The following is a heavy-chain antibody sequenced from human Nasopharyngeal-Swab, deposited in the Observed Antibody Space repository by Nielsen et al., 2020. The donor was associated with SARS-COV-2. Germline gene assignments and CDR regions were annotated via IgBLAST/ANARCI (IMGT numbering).Heavy chain of an antibody. CDR2: IHIDGSST. CDR3: ARHDYGENY. D-gene: IGHD4-17*01. CDR1: GFTFSSYW. V-gene: IGHV3-74*01. J-gene: IGHJ4*02. Sequence: GGSLRLSCTASGFTFSSYWMHWVRQAPGKGLVWVSRIHIDGSSTSYGDSVKGRFTISRDNAKNTLYLKMNSLRAEDTAVYYCARHDYGENYWGQGTLVTVSS.